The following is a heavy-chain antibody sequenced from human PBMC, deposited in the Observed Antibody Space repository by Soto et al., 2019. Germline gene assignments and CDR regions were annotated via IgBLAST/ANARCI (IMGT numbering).Heavy chain of an antibody. CDR2: INAGNGNT. CDR1: GYTFTSYA. CDR3: ARYSSGWDAFDI. Sequence: ASVNVSCKASGYTFTSYAMHWVRQAPGQRLEWMGWINAGNGNTKYSQKFQGRVTITRDTSASTAYMELSSLRSEDTAVYYCARYSSGWDAFDIWGQGTMVTVSS. D-gene: IGHD6-19*01. J-gene: IGHJ3*02. V-gene: IGHV1-3*01.